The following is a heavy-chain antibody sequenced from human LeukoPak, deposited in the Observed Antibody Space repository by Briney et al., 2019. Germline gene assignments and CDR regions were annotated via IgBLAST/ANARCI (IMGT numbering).Heavy chain of an antibody. D-gene: IGHD3-10*01. CDR2: IYTSGST. Sequence: PSETLSLTCTVSGGSISSYYWSWIRQPAGKGLEWIGRIYTSGSTNYNPSLKSRVTISVDTSKNQFSLRLSSVTAADTAVYYCARDKNAAYYGSGSYWYNWFDPWGQGTLVTVSS. J-gene: IGHJ5*02. V-gene: IGHV4-4*07. CDR1: GGSISSYY. CDR3: ARDKNAAYYGSGSYWYNWFDP.